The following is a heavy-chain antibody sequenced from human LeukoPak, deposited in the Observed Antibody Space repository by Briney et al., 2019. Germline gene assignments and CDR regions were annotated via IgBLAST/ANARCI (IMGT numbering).Heavy chain of an antibody. J-gene: IGHJ3*02. D-gene: IGHD3-22*01. CDR1: GYTFTGYY. V-gene: IGHV1-2*02. CDR2: TNPNSGDT. CDR3: ARDFYDSSGRGAFDI. Sequence: ASVKVSCKASGYTFTGYYMHWVRQAPGQGLEWMGWTNPNSGDTNYAQKFQGRVTMTRDTSISTAYMELSRLKSDDTAVYYCARDFYDSSGRGAFDIWGQGTMVTVSS.